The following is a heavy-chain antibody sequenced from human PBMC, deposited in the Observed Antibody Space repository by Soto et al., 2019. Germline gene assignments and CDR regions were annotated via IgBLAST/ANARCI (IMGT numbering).Heavy chain of an antibody. CDR1: GFTFSNAW. CDR2: IKSKADGGTT. D-gene: IGHD5-12*01. J-gene: IGHJ4*01. CDR3: TTDPITTVAATWDY. V-gene: IGHV3-15*07. Sequence: MHGGSLRLSCAASGFTFSNAWMNWVRQAPGKGLEWVGRIKSKADGGTTDYAAPVKGRFTISRDDSENTLYLQMNSLQTEDTAVYYCTTDPITTVAATWDYWGQGTLVTVSS.